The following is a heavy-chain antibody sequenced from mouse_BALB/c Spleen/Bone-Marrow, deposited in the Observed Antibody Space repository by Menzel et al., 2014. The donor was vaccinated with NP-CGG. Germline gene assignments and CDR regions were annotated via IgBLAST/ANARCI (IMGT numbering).Heavy chain of an antibody. V-gene: IGHV1-7*01. CDR2: INLSSGYT. Sequence: HVQLHQSGAEPAKPGPSVNMSCKASGYTFTIYWMHWVKHRPGQGLEWIGYINLSSGYTEYNQKFKDKATLTADKSSSTAYMQLSSLTSEDSAVYYCARYGGRSYDGFAYWGQGTLVTVSA. J-gene: IGHJ3*01. CDR1: GYTFTIYW. D-gene: IGHD2-12*01. CDR3: ARYGGRSYDGFAY.